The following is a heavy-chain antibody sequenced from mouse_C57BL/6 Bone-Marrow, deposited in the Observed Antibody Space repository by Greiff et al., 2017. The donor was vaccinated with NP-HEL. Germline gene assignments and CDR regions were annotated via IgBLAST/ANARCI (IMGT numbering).Heavy chain of an antibody. CDR1: GYTFTSYG. CDR2: IYPRSGNT. CDR3: AGEGDYYGSPYYYDN. Sequence: VQLQQSGAELARPGASVKLSCKASGYTFTSYGISWVKQRTGQGLEWIGEIYPRSGNTYYNEKFKGKATLIADKSSSTAYMELRSLTSEDSAVYFCAGEGDYYGSPYYYDNWGQGTTLTVSA. J-gene: IGHJ2*01. V-gene: IGHV1-81*01. D-gene: IGHD1-1*01.